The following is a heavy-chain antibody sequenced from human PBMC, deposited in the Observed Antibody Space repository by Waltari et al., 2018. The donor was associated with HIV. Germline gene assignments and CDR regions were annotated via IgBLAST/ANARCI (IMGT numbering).Heavy chain of an antibody. CDR3: ARKYYDILIGYYTMDY. J-gene: IGHJ4*02. CDR2: ISAYNGNT. CDR1: GYTFNSYD. V-gene: IGHV1-18*01. D-gene: IGHD3-9*01. Sequence: QVKLEQSGPEVKKPGASVKVSCKASGYTFNSYDITWVRQAPGQGLEWMGRISAYNGNTNYAQRLQGRVTMTTETSTSTAYMEVRSLRSDDTAVYYCARKYYDILIGYYTMDYWGQGTLVTVSS.